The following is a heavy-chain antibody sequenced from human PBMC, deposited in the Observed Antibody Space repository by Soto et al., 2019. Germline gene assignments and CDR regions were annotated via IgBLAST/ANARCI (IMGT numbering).Heavy chain of an antibody. V-gene: IGHV3-73*01. D-gene: IGHD3-10*01. J-gene: IGHJ4*02. CDR2: IRSQANTYAT. CDR3: AREFTETSEITYFDY. CDR1: GFTFSVSV. Sequence: HPGGSLRLSCATSGFTFSVSVMHWVRQASGKGLEWVGRIRSQANTYATAYAPSVKGRFTISRDDSKNSPYLQMNSLKTEDTAVYYCAREFTETSEITYFDYWGLGTLVTVSS.